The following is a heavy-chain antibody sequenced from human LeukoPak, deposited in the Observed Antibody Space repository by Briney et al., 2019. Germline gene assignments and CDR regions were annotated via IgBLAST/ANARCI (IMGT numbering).Heavy chain of an antibody. CDR2: INYSGST. J-gene: IGHJ4*02. CDR3: ARGTRFRLSYSGSETYYGLDF. Sequence: SETLSLTCAVYSGSLSNYYWSWIRQPPGKGLEWIGEINYSGSTNYNPSLKSRLTISLVTSKNQFSLKLSSVTAADTAVYYCARGTRFRLSYSGSETYYGLDFWGQGTLVTVSS. CDR1: SGSLSNYY. V-gene: IGHV4-34*01. D-gene: IGHD3-10*01.